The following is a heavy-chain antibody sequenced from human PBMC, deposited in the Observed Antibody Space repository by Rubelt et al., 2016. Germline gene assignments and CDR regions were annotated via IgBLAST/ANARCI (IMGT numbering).Heavy chain of an antibody. Sequence: QVQLVQSGAEVKKPGASVKVSCKASGYTFTNYDIIWVRQAPGQGLEWMGWVSAFNGNTNYAQKFQDRVSMTTDTSTSAAYMDLRSLRSDDTAVYYCARANHGDYEDYWGQGTLVTVSS. CDR3: ARANHGDYEDY. V-gene: IGHV1-18*01. CDR2: VSAFNGNT. J-gene: IGHJ4*02. CDR1: GYTFTNYD. D-gene: IGHD4-17*01.